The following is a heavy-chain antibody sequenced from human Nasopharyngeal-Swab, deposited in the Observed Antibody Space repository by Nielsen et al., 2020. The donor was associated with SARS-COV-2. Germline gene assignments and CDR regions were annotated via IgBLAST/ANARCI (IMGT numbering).Heavy chain of an antibody. CDR3: ARQANRDAFGI. CDR2: IYYSGST. CDR1: GGSISSSSYY. Sequence: SETLSLTCTVSGGSISSSSYYWGWIRQPPGKGLEWIGSIYYSGSTYYNPSLKSRVTISVDTSKNQFSLKLSSVTAADTAVYYCARQANRDAFGIWGQGTMVTVSS. V-gene: IGHV4-39*01. J-gene: IGHJ3*02.